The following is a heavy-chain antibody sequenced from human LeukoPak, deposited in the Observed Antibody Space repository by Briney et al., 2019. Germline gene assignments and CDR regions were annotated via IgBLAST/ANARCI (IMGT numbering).Heavy chain of an antibody. CDR3: ARDFITMVRGVINY. CDR1: GFTFSSYA. V-gene: IGHV3-30-3*01. CDR2: ISYDGSNK. J-gene: IGHJ4*02. D-gene: IGHD3-10*01. Sequence: PGGSLRLSCAASGFTFSSYAMHWVRQAPGKGLEWVAVISYDGSNKHYADSVKGRFTISRDNSKNTLYLQMNSLRAEDTAVYYCARDFITMVRGVINYWGQGTLVTVSS.